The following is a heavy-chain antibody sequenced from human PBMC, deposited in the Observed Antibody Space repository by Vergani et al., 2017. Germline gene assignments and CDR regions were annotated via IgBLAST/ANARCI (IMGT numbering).Heavy chain of an antibody. Sequence: QVQLQQWGAGLLKPPGTLSLTCAVSGGSISSSNWWSWVRQPPGKGLEWIGEIYHSGSTNYNPSLKSRVTISVDKSKNQFSLKLSSVTAADTAVYYCARATVGTYYYYGMDVWGQGTTVTVSS. D-gene: IGHD2-15*01. CDR3: ARATVGTYYYYGMDV. J-gene: IGHJ6*02. CDR1: GGSISSSNW. CDR2: IYHSGST. V-gene: IGHV4-4*03.